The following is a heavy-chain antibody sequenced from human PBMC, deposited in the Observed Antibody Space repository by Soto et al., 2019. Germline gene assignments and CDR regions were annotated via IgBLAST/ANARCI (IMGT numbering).Heavy chain of an antibody. D-gene: IGHD3-3*01. V-gene: IGHV4-31*03. CDR1: GGSISSGGYY. CDR2: IYYSGST. Sequence: QVQLQESGPGLVKPSQTLSLTCTVSGGSISSGGYYWSWIRQHPGKGLEWIGYIYYSGSTYYNPYLKSRVTISVDTSKNQFSLKLSSVTAADTAVYYCARVVDYDFWSGYHPPQGMDVWGQGTTVTVSS. J-gene: IGHJ6*02. CDR3: ARVVDYDFWSGYHPPQGMDV.